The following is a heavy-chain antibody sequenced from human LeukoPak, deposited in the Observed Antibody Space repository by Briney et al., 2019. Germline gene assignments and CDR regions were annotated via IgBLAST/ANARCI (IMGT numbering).Heavy chain of an antibody. D-gene: IGHD5-18*01. CDR3: ARLGEDSYGYQTDFDY. CDR1: GFTFSSYG. V-gene: IGHV3-30*03. CDR2: TSYDGTKN. J-gene: IGHJ4*02. Sequence: GGSPRLSCAASGFTFSSYGMHWVRQAPGKGLDWVAFTSYDGTKNYYADSVKGRFTISRDNSKNTLFLQMNSLRPEDTAVYYCARLGEDSYGYQTDFDYWGQGTLVTVSS.